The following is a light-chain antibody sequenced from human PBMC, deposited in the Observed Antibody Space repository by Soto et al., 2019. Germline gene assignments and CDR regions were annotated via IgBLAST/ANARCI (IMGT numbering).Light chain of an antibody. V-gene: IGKV1-39*01. Sequence: DIPMTQSPSSLSASVGDRVTITCRASQSISSYLNWYQQKPGKAPKLLIYAASSLQSGVPSRFSGSGSGTDFTLTISSLQPEDFATYYCQQSYSTPLFPFGPGTKVDIK. CDR3: QQSYSTPLFP. CDR2: AAS. CDR1: QSISSY. J-gene: IGKJ3*01.